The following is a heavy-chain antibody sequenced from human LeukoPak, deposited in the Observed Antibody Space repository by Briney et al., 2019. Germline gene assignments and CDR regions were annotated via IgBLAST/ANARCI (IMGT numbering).Heavy chain of an antibody. CDR2: ISSSSTYI. CDR1: GFSFINYN. J-gene: IGHJ4*02. D-gene: IGHD6-13*01. V-gene: IGHV3-21*04. CDR3: ARDLQDIAAAGVFDY. Sequence: GVLRLSCAASGFSFINYNMHWVRQAPGKGPEWVSSISSSSTYIYYADSMKGRFTISRDNAKNSLYLQMNSLRAEDTALYYCARDLQDIAAAGVFDYWGQGTLVTVSS.